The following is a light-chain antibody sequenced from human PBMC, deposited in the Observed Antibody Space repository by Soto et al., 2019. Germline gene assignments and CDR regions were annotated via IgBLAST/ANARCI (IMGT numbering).Light chain of an antibody. Sequence: DIQMTHSPSSLSASVGDRVTITCRASQGISNNLAWYQQKPGKVSKPLIYGASTLQSGVPSGFSGSGSGTDFTLTISSLQPEDVATYYCQKYDSAPLAFGQGTKVEFK. CDR1: QGISNN. V-gene: IGKV1-27*01. CDR3: QKYDSAPLA. CDR2: GAS. J-gene: IGKJ1*01.